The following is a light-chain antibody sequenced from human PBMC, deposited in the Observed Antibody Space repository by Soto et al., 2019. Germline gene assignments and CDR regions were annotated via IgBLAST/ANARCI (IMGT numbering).Light chain of an antibody. V-gene: IGKV3-15*01. CDR1: QSVSSN. J-gene: IGKJ1*01. CDR2: GAS. CDR3: QQYNNWPRT. Sequence: EIVMTQSPATLSVSPGERATLACRANQSVSSNLAWYQQKPGQAPRLLIYGASTRATGIPGRFSGSGSGTDFTLTIGSLQSEDFAVYYCQQYNNWPRTFGQGTKVEIK.